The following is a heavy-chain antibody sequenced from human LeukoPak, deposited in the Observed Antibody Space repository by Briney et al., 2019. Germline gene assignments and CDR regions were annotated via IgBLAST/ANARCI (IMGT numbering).Heavy chain of an antibody. J-gene: IGHJ4*02. V-gene: IGHV4-31*03. CDR3: ARIVAARRSPVDY. Sequence: SETLSLTCTVSGGSISSGGYYWSWIRQHPGKGLEWIGYIYYSGSTYYNPSLKSRVTISVDTSKNQFSLKLSSVTAADTAVYYCARIVAARRSPVDYWGQGTLVTVSS. CDR2: IYYSGST. CDR1: GGSISSGGYY. D-gene: IGHD6-6*01.